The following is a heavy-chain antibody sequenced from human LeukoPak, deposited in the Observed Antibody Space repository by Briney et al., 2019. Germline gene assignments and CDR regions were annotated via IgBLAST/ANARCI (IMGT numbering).Heavy chain of an antibody. V-gene: IGHV3-53*01. Sequence: GGSLRLSCAASGFTVSSNYMSWVRQAPGKGLEWVSVIYSGGSTYYADSVKGRFTISRDNSKNTLYLQMNSLRAEDTAVYYCASGYSYPGGAFGIWGQGTMVTVSS. CDR1: GFTVSSNY. D-gene: IGHD5-18*01. CDR2: IYSGGST. J-gene: IGHJ3*02. CDR3: ASGYSYPGGAFGI.